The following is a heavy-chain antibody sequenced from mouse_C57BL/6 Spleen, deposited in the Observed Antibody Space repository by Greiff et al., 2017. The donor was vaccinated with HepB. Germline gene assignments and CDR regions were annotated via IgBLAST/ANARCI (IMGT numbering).Heavy chain of an antibody. Sequence: EVKLQESGPGLVKPSQSLSLTCSVTGYSITSGYYWNWIRQFPGNKLEWMGYISYDGSNNYNPSLNNRISITRDTSKNQFFLKLNSVTTEDTATYYCARDYDYDNAWFAYWGQGTLVTVSA. V-gene: IGHV3-6*01. D-gene: IGHD2-4*01. CDR2: ISYDGSN. CDR1: GYSITSGYY. J-gene: IGHJ3*01. CDR3: ARDYDYDNAWFAY.